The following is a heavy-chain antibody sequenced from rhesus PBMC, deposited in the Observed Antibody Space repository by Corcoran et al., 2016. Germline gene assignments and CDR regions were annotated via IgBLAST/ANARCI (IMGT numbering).Heavy chain of an antibody. CDR2: IYGNSART. D-gene: IGHD3-9*01. CDR1: GGSFNGGYY. J-gene: IGHJ4*01. CDR3: ARLPGYEDDYCYSKTTFFDY. V-gene: IGHV4S7*01. Sequence: QVQLQESAQGLVKPSETLSLTCAVSGGSFNGGYYWGWIRHHPGKGLDGIGNIYGNSARTYYNPSLNSRVTISKDTSKIQFSLKLSSVTAADTAVYYCARLPGYEDDYCYSKTTFFDYWGQGVLVTVSS.